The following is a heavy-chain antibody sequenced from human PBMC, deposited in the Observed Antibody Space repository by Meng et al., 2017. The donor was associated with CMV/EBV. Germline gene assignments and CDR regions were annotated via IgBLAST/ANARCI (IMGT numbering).Heavy chain of an antibody. V-gene: IGHV4-30-4*08. Sequence: QVQMQQAGPGVVQPSKTCSLACTVSGGSISSGDYYWSWIHKPPGKGLEWIGYIYYSGSTYYNPSLKSRVTISVDTSKNQFSLKLSSVTAADTAVYYCAREGDNPFDYWGQGTLVTVSS. J-gene: IGHJ4*02. CDR2: IYYSGST. CDR1: GGSISSGDYY. D-gene: IGHD2-21*02. CDR3: AREGDNPFDY.